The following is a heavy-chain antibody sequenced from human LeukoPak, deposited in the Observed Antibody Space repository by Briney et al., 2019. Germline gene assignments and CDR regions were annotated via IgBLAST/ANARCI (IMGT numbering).Heavy chain of an antibody. Sequence: GGSLRLSCAASGFTSSSSWMNWVRQAPGKGLEWVANIKQDGSEKYYVDSVKGRFTISRDNAKNSLYLQMNSLRAEDTAVYYCARSFGFGEFDYWGQGTLVTVSS. CDR2: IKQDGSEK. V-gene: IGHV3-7*01. CDR1: GFTSSSSW. D-gene: IGHD3-10*01. J-gene: IGHJ4*02. CDR3: ARSFGFGEFDY.